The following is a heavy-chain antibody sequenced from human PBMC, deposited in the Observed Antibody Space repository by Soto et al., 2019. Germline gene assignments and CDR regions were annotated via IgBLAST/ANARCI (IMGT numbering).Heavy chain of an antibody. Sequence: GGSLRLSCVVSGLTFNNHALSWVRQAPGMGLTWVSTISVSGDRAYYADSVRGRFTISRDNSKNTLYLEMNSLRAEDTAVYYCAKLLGPLDFWGRGTLVTVSS. CDR2: ISVSGDRA. CDR1: GLTFNNHA. CDR3: AKLLGPLDF. J-gene: IGHJ4*02. D-gene: IGHD3-10*01. V-gene: IGHV3-23*01.